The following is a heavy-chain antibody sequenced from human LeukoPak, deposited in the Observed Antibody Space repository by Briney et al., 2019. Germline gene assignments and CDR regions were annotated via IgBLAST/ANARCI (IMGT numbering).Heavy chain of an antibody. CDR2: IIPIFGTA. V-gene: IGHV1-69*05. CDR3: ARDVDGYTLEGY. J-gene: IGHJ4*02. CDR1: GGTFSSYA. D-gene: IGHD5-24*01. Sequence: AASVKVSCKACGGTFSSYAISWVRQAPGQGLEWMGRIIPIFGTANYAQKFQGRVTITTDESTSTAYMELSSLRSEDTAVYYCARDVDGYTLEGYWGQGTLVTVSS.